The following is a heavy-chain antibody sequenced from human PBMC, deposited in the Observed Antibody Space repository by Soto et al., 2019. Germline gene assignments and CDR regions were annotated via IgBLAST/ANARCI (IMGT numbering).Heavy chain of an antibody. J-gene: IGHJ3*02. Sequence: QVQLVQSGAEVKKPGSSVKVSCKASGGTFSSYTISWVRQAPGQGLEWMGRIIPILGIANYAQKFQGRVTITADKSTSTGYMELSSLRSEDTAVYYCARDNKAGADDAFDIWGQGTMVTVSS. V-gene: IGHV1-69*08. D-gene: IGHD6-19*01. CDR1: GGTFSSYT. CDR3: ARDNKAGADDAFDI. CDR2: IIPILGIA.